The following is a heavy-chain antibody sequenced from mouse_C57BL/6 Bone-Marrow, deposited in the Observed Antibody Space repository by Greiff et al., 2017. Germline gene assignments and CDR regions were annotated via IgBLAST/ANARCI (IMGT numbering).Heavy chain of an antibody. V-gene: IGHV2-9-1*01. CDR1: GFSLTSYA. Sequence: VQLKESGPGLVAPSQSLSITCTVSGFSLTSYAISWVRQTPGKGLEWLGVIWTGGGTNYNSAHKSRLSISKDNSKSQVFLKMNSLQANDTARYYCASDLYYEYDPYFDVWGTGTTVTVSS. D-gene: IGHD2-4*01. CDR2: IWTGGGT. CDR3: ASDLYYEYDPYFDV. J-gene: IGHJ1*03.